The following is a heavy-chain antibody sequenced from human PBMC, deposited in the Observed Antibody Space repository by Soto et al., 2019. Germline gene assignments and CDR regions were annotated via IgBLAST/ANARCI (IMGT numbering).Heavy chain of an antibody. J-gene: IGHJ4*02. V-gene: IGHV4-59*08. D-gene: IGHD1-1*01. CDR3: ARHTTGDLRIDY. Sequence: QVQLQESGPGLVKPSETLSLTCTVSGGSISNYYWTWIRQPPGKGLEWIGHIYYSGSTNYNPSLKCRVTISVDTSKNQFSLKLSSVTAADTAVYYCARHTTGDLRIDYWGQGTLVTVSS. CDR2: IYYSGST. CDR1: GGSISNYY.